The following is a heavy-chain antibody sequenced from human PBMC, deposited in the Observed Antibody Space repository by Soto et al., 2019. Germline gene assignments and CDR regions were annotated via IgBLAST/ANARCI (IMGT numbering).Heavy chain of an antibody. V-gene: IGHV1-69*13. CDR1: GGVFSNYA. Sequence: SVKVSCKASGGVFSNYALTWVRQAPGQGLEWVGGIVPVFGTPNYAPKFQGRVTVTADESTRTGYMELTSLTSEDTAIYYCARGPHYLSTGYYFDNWGQGTLVTVSS. D-gene: IGHD3-22*01. CDR2: IVPVFGTP. CDR3: ARGPHYLSTGYYFDN. J-gene: IGHJ5*02.